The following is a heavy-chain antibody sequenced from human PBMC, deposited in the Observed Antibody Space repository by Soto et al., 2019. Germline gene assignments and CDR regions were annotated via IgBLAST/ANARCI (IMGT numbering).Heavy chain of an antibody. CDR2: IYSGGST. CDR1: GCTVSNNY. CDR3: AAYSHQGY. D-gene: IGHD3-16*01. V-gene: IGHV3-66*01. J-gene: IGHJ4*01. Sequence: EEQLVESGGDLVKPGGSLRLACAASGCTVSNNYMSWVRQAPGKGLEWVSLIYSGGSTDYADSVKDRFTISIDSSKNTLYLQMHSLRAEDTAMYYCAAYSHQGYWGHVTLVTVSS.